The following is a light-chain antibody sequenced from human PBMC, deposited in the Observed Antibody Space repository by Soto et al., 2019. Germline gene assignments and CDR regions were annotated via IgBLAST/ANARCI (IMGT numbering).Light chain of an antibody. CDR3: HQYYNTVAT. CDR2: WAS. J-gene: IGKJ3*01. V-gene: IGKV4-1*01. Sequence: DIVMTQSPDSLAVSLGERATINCKSSQSVLYSSNNKNYLAWYQQKPGQPPKLLIYWASTRESGVPDRFSGSGSWTYFTLTIRSLQAEDVAVYHCHQYYNTVATFGPETKVDIK. CDR1: QSVLYSSNNKNY.